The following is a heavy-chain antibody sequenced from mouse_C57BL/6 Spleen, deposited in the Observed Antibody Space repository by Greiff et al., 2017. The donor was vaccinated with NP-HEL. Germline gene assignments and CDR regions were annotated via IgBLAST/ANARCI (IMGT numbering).Heavy chain of an antibody. CDR3: ARRIYYDYDDYASDY. V-gene: IGHV1-26*01. J-gene: IGHJ4*01. Sequence: EVQLQQSGPELVKPGASVKISCKASGYTFTDYYMNWVKQSHGKSLEWIGDINPNNGGTSYNQKFKGKATLTVDKSSSTAYMELRSLTSEDSAVYYCARRIYYDYDDYASDYWGQGTSVTVSS. D-gene: IGHD2-4*01. CDR2: INPNNGGT. CDR1: GYTFTDYY.